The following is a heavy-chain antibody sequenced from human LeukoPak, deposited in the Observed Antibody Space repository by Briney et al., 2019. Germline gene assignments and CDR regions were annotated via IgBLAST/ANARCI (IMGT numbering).Heavy chain of an antibody. CDR2: IYYTGDT. Sequence: PSETLSLTCTVSGGSIGSGSYYWAWIRQPPGRGLEWIGSIYYTGDTYYSPSFRSRVIMSVDTSKNQFSLNLSSVTAADTAVYYCARRTTYCSGGSCYYFDKWGQGALVTVSS. CDR3: ARRTTYCSGGSCYYFDK. CDR1: GGSIGSGSYY. J-gene: IGHJ4*02. D-gene: IGHD2-15*01. V-gene: IGHV4-39*01.